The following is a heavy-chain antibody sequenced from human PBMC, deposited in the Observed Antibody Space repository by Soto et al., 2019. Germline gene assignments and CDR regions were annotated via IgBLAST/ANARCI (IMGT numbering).Heavy chain of an antibody. CDR2: IYPGDSDT. D-gene: IGHD3-16*02. CDR1: GYSFTSYW. V-gene: IGHV5-51*01. Sequence: PGESLKISCKGSGYSFTSYWIGWVRQMPGKGLEWMGIIYPGDSDTRYSPSFQGQVTISADKSISTAYLQWSSLKASDTAMYYCARLRASRTYDYVWGSYRYLYGMDVWGQGTTVTVSS. CDR3: ARLRASRTYDYVWGSYRYLYGMDV. J-gene: IGHJ6*02.